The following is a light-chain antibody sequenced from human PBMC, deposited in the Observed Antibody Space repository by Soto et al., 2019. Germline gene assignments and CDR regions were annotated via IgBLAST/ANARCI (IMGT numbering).Light chain of an antibody. CDR2: DVS. J-gene: IGLJ3*02. CDR3: SSYTSSSTLRV. V-gene: IGLV2-14*01. Sequence: QSALTQTASVSGSPGQSITIACTGTSSDVGGYNYVSWYQQHPGKAPKLMIYDVSNRPSGVSNRFSGSKSGNTASLTISGLQAVDEADYYCSSYTSSSTLRVFGGGTQLTVL. CDR1: SSDVGGYNY.